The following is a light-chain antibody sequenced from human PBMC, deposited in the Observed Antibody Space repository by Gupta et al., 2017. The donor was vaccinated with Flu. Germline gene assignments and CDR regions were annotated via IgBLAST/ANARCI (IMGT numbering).Light chain of an antibody. CDR1: SSNIGSNY. CDR3: GAWDDCLRGFV. J-gene: IGLJ3*02. CDR2: SNN. V-gene: IGLV1-47*02. Sequence: QSVLTHPPSASGTPGQSFNISCSGSSSNIGSNYVYWYQQLPGTAPKLLIYSNNQRPSGVSDRFSGSQSGTTASLPIWGLRSEDEAYYDCGAWDDCLRGFVFGGGTKMTVL.